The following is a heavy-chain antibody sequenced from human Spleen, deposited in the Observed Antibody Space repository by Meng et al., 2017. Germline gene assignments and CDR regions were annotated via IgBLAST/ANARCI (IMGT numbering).Heavy chain of an antibody. CDR2: IYHSGST. D-gene: IGHD1-26*01. CDR1: GGSISSSGYY. J-gene: IGHJ4*02. CDR3: ARREDEYYFDY. Sequence: QPQLQESGPGLVKPSETLSLTCPVSGGSISSSGYYWGWIPQPPGKGLEWIGYIYHSGSTYYNPSLKSRVTISVDTSKNQFSLKVSSVTAADTAVYYCARREDEYYFDYWGQGTLVTVSS. V-gene: IGHV4-39*01.